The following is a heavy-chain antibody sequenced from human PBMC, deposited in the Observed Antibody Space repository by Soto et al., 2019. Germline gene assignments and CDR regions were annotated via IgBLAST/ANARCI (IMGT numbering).Heavy chain of an antibody. J-gene: IGHJ4*02. V-gene: IGHV3-23*01. D-gene: IGHD6-19*01. CDR1: GITFSTFSSYA. Sequence: EVQLLESGGGLVQPGGSLRLSCAASGITFSTFSSYAMSWVRHAPGKGLEWVSGINANGAYTYHVDSAKGRFTISRDNSKNTVYLQMNSLRAEETAVYYCSKDPPGGWMVWGQGTLVSVSS. CDR2: INANGAYT. CDR3: SKDPPGGWMV.